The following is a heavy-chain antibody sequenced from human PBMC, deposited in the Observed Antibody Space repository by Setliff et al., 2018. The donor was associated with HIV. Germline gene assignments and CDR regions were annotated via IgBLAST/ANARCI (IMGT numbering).Heavy chain of an antibody. Sequence: PSETLSLTCAVYGGSFSAYYWTWIRQPPGKGLEWIGEISHGGSTSYNPSLKSRVTISLDTSKNQFSLKLNSVTAADTAVYYCTRAPGGGKDYFDYWGPGTVVTVSS. CDR1: GGSFSAYY. V-gene: IGHV4-34*01. CDR2: ISHGGST. D-gene: IGHD2-15*01. J-gene: IGHJ4*02. CDR3: TRAPGGGKDYFDY.